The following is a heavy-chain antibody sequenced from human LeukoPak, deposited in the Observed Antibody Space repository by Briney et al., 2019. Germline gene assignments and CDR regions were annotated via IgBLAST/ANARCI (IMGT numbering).Heavy chain of an antibody. CDR1: GFTFSSYG. J-gene: IGHJ4*02. CDR2: ISYDGSNK. Sequence: PGGSLRLSCAASGFTFSSYGIHWVRQAPGKGLEWVAIISYDGSNKYYADSVKGRFTISRDNSKNMLYLQMNSLRAEDTAMYYCAKDGIVVSYFDYWGQGTLVTVSS. CDR3: AKDGIVVSYFDY. D-gene: IGHD3-22*01. V-gene: IGHV3-30*18.